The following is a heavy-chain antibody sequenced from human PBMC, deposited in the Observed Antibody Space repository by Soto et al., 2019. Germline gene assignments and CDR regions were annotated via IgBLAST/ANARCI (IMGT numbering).Heavy chain of an antibody. CDR2: INAGDGNT. J-gene: IGHJ4*02. CDR1: GYTFTSYA. Sequence: QVQLVQSGAEVKKPGASVKVSCKASGYTFTSYAMHWVRQAPGQRLEWMGWINAGDGNTKYSQKFQGRVTINRDTSASTAYSELSSLTSEDTSVYYCARGPGGPDGPGDYWGQGTLVTVSS. CDR3: ARGPGGPDGPGDY. V-gene: IGHV1-3*01. D-gene: IGHD2-15*01.